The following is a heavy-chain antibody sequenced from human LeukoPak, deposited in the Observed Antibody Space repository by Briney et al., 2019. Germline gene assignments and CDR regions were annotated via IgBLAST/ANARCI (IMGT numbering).Heavy chain of an antibody. CDR1: GGSISSGSYY. CDR2: IYTSGST. CDR3: AREGGFGELPTPFDY. D-gene: IGHD3-10*01. V-gene: IGHV4-61*02. J-gene: IGHJ4*02. Sequence: SQTLSLTCTVSGGSISSGSYYWSWIRQPAGKGLEWIGRIYTSGSTNYNPSLKSRATISVDTSKNQFSLKLSSVTAADTAVYYCAREGGFGELPTPFDYWGQGTLVTVSS.